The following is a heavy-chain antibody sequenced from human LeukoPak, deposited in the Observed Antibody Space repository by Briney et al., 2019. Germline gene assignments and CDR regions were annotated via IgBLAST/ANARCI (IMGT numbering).Heavy chain of an antibody. J-gene: IGHJ6*03. V-gene: IGHV3-30*04. D-gene: IGHD6-13*01. CDR2: ISYDGSNK. Sequence: PGGSLRLSCAASGFTFSSYAMHWVRQAPGKGLEWVAVISYDGSNKYYADSVKGRFTISRDNSKNTLYLQMNSLRAEDTAVYYCARDRKAGWHSSSWYMDVWGKGTTVTASS. CDR1: GFTFSSYA. CDR3: ARDRKAGWHSSSWYMDV.